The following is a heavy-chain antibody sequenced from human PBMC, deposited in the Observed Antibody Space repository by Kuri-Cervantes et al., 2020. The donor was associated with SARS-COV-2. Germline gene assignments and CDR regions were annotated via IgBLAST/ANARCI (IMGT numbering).Heavy chain of an antibody. J-gene: IGHJ4*02. CDR2: IKQDGGVK. CDR3: ARDEGPRLFVYLDY. CDR1: GFTFSSYW. D-gene: IGHD3-22*01. Sequence: GGSLRLSCAASGFTFSSYWVSWVRQAPGKGLEWVANIKQDGGVKYYEDSVKGRFTISRDNAKNSLYLKMNSLRAEDTAVYCCARDEGPRLFVYLDYWGQGTLVTVSS. V-gene: IGHV3-7*01.